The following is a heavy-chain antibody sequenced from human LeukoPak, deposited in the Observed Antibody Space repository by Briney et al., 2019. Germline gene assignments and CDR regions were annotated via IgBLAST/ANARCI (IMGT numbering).Heavy chain of an antibody. Sequence: PSQTLSLTCTVSGGSISSGSYDSSWIRQPAGKGLEWIGRIYTSGSTNYNPSLKSRVTISVDTSKNQFSLKLSSVTAADTAVYYCATSPRIAARSWYFDLWGRGTLVTVSS. CDR1: GGSISSGSYD. CDR3: ATSPRIAARSWYFDL. J-gene: IGHJ2*01. V-gene: IGHV4-61*02. D-gene: IGHD6-6*01. CDR2: IYTSGST.